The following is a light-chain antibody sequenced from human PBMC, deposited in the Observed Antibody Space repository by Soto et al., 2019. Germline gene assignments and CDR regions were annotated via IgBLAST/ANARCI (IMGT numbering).Light chain of an antibody. CDR2: YNN. J-gene: IGLJ2*01. CDR3: QAYDSSLSGVV. Sequence: QAVVTQPPSVSGSPGQRVTISCTGSSSNIGAGYDVHWYQQLPGTAPKLLIYYNNTRPSGVPDRFSGSKSGTSASLAITGLQAEDEADYYCQAYDSSLSGVVFGGGTKVTVL. V-gene: IGLV1-40*01. CDR1: SSNIGAGYD.